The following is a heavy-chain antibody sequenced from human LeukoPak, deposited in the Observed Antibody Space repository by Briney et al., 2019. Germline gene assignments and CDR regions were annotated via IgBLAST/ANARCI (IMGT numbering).Heavy chain of an antibody. Sequence: ASVKVSCKPSGYTFTRYYIHRLRQAPGQGLEWMGWINPNSGGTNYAQKFQGRVTMTRDTSISTAYMELSRLRSDDTAVYYWYIKVERCSGYDSYPRDYWGQGTLVTVSS. D-gene: IGHD5-12*01. CDR1: GYTFTRYY. CDR3: YIKVERCSGYDSYPRDY. J-gene: IGHJ4*02. V-gene: IGHV1-2*02. CDR2: INPNSGGT.